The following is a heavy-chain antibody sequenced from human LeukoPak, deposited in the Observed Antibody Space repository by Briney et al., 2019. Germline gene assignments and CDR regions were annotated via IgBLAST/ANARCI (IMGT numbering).Heavy chain of an antibody. CDR3: ARGLVATIDDY. V-gene: IGHV3-48*01. D-gene: IGHD5-12*01. Sequence: GGSLRLSCAASGFTFSSYAMSWVRQAPGKGLEWVSYISSSSSTIYYADSVKGRFTISRDNAKNSLYLQMNSLRAEDTAVYYCARGLVATIDDYWGQGTLVTVSS. CDR2: ISSSSSTI. J-gene: IGHJ4*02. CDR1: GFTFSSYA.